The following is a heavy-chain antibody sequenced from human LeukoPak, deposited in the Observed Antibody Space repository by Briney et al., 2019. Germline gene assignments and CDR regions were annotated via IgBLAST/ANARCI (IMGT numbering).Heavy chain of an antibody. CDR2: ISKSRNYI. CDR3: VRDDPGVQQERRLSPFDI. CDR1: GFTFSRYN. D-gene: IGHD1-1*01. J-gene: IGHJ3*02. Sequence: NPGGSLRLSCAASGFTFSRYNMNWVRQAPGQGLEWVACISKSRNYIYYADSVKGRFTISRDDAKSSLYLQMDSLRVEDTALYYCVRDDPGVQQERRLSPFDIWGQGTMVTVSS. V-gene: IGHV3-21*04.